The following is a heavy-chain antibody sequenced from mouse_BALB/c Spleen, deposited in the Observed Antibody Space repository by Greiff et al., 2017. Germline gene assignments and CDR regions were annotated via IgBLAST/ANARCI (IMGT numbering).Heavy chain of an antibody. CDR3: AREGYGNYGYYYAMDY. V-gene: IGHV3-6*02. D-gene: IGHD2-10*02. CDR1: GYSITSGYY. CDR2: ISYDGSN. Sequence: VQLQQSGPGLVKPSQSLSLTCSVTGYSITSGYYWNWIRQFPGNKLEWMGYISYDGSNNYNPSLKNRISITRDTSENQFFLKLNSVTTEDTATYYCAREGYGNYGYYYAMDYWGQGTSVTVSS. J-gene: IGHJ4*01.